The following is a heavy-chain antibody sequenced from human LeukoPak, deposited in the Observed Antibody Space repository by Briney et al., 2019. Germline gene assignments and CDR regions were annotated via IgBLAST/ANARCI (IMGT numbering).Heavy chain of an antibody. V-gene: IGHV3-11*04. CDR2: ISSSGSTI. Sequence: RSGGSLRLSCAASGFTFSDYYMSWIRQAPGKGLEWVSYISSSGSTIYYADSVKGRFTISRDNAKNSLYLQMNSLRAEDTAVYYCARDRGGWLRFFEPVFDYWGQGTLVTVSS. D-gene: IGHD5-12*01. J-gene: IGHJ4*02. CDR3: ARDRGGWLRFFEPVFDY. CDR1: GFTFSDYY.